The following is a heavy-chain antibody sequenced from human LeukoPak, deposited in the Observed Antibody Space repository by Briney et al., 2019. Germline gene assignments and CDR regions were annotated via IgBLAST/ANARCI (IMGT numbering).Heavy chain of an antibody. Sequence: GGSLRLSCVASGFTFSMYWMTWFRQAPGKGIGWVANMKQDGSQKNYVDSVKGRFTISRDNAKNSLYLQMNSLRAEDTAVYYCARESSGTDAFDIWGQGTMVTVSS. CDR3: ARESSGTDAFDI. CDR1: GFTFSMYW. V-gene: IGHV3-7*01. J-gene: IGHJ3*02. CDR2: MKQDGSQK. D-gene: IGHD3-22*01.